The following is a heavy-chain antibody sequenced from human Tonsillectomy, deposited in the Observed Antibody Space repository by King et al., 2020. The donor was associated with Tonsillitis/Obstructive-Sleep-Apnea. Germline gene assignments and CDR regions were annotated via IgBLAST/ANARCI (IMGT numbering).Heavy chain of an antibody. Sequence: VQLQESGPGLVKPSETLSLTCTVSGGSISGDYWIWVRQPPGKGLEWMGYIYYTGRTSYNPSLESRVTMSADTSKNQFSLMLTSVTAADTAVYYCARRVVPDAFDIWGQGTMVTVSS. CDR3: ARRVVPDAFDI. J-gene: IGHJ3*02. CDR2: IYYTGRT. V-gene: IGHV4-59*08. D-gene: IGHD2-15*01. CDR1: GGSISGDY.